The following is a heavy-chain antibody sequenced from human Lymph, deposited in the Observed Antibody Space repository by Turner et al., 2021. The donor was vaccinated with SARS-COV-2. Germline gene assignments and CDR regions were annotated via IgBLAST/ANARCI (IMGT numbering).Heavy chain of an antibody. J-gene: IGHJ4*02. CDR2: ISSSSSYI. CDR3: ARDIPTTADYFDY. Sequence: EVQLVESGGGLVKPGGSLRLPCAASGCTFSTYSMNWVRQAPGKGLEWISSISSSSSYIYYADSVKGRFTISRDDAKNSLYLQMNSLRAEDTAVYYCARDIPTTADYFDYWGQGTLVTVSS. CDR1: GCTFSTYS. D-gene: IGHD4-17*01. V-gene: IGHV3-21*01.